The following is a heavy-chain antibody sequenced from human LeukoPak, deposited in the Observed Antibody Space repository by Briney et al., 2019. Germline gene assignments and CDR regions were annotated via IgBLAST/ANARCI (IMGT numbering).Heavy chain of an antibody. D-gene: IGHD1-26*01. CDR3: ARGGVDSGSYFGYFDY. Sequence: ASVKVSCKDSGYTFTSYGISWGRQAPGQGLEWMGWISPYNGNTNYAQKLQGRVTMTTDTSTSTAYMELRSLRSDDTAVYYCARGGVDSGSYFGYFDYWGQGSLVTVSS. CDR2: ISPYNGNT. CDR1: GYTFTSYG. J-gene: IGHJ4*02. V-gene: IGHV1-18*01.